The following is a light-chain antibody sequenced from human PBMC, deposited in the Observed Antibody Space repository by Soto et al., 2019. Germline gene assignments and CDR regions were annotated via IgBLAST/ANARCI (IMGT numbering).Light chain of an antibody. CDR1: SSDVGGYNF. V-gene: IGLV2-11*01. CDR2: GVS. Sequence: QSALTQPRSVSGSPGQSVTITCTGTSSDVGGYNFVSWYQQHPGKVPKLMIYGVSIRPSGVPDRFSGSKSGITASLTISGLQAEDEADYYCCSYVGSDTSFVFGSGTKRTVL. J-gene: IGLJ1*01. CDR3: CSYVGSDTSFV.